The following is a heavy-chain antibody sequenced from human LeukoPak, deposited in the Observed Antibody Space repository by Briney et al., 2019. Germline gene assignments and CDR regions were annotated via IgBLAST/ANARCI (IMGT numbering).Heavy chain of an antibody. V-gene: IGHV4-59*01. CDR3: ARTSSGSYYFDY. CDR2: IYYSGST. D-gene: IGHD6-19*01. Sequence: SETLSLTCTASGGSISSYYWNWIRQPPGKGLEWIGFIYYSGSTNYNPSLKSRVTISVDTSKNQFSLKLSSVTAADTAVYYCARTSSGSYYFDYWGQGTLVTVSS. CDR1: GGSISSYY. J-gene: IGHJ4*02.